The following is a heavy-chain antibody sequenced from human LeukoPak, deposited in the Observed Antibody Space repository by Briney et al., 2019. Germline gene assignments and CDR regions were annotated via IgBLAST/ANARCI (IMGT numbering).Heavy chain of an antibody. CDR1: TSY. CDR2: NGSYAGDT. J-gene: IGHJ5*01. CDR3: ARDFWNFDDSRGYYRDFDS. V-gene: IGHV1-18*01. D-gene: IGHD3-22*01. Sequence: ASVKVSCKATSYIGSVRQAPGQGLAWMGWNGSYAGDTYYAQKFQGRVTVTTDTSSSTAYMELRSLRSDDTAVYYCARDFWNFDDSRGYYRDFDSWGQGTLVTVSS.